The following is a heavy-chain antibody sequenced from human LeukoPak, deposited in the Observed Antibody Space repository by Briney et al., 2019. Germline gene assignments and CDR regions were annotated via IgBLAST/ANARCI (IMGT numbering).Heavy chain of an antibody. CDR2: VSTSSSAI. V-gene: IGHV3-48*04. CDR1: GFTFSTYS. CDR3: ARHKWGGTDFDL. D-gene: IGHD2-15*01. J-gene: IGHJ2*01. Sequence: GGSLRLSCAASGFTFSTYSMNWVRQAPGKGLEWVSYVSTSSSAIYYADSVRGRFTISRDNAKNTLYLQMNSLRAEDTAVYYCARHKWGGTDFDLWGRGTLVTVSS.